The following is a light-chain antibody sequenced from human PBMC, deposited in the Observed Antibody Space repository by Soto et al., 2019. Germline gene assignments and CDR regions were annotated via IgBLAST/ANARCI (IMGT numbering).Light chain of an antibody. J-gene: IGKJ1*01. CDR3: QQYYSYPWT. Sequence: DIQITQSPATLSATVGDRVTITCRASQSISDWLAWYQQRPGQAPKLLIYKASTLEGGVPARFSGSGSGTEFTLTISCLQSEDFATYYCQQYYSYPWTFGQGTKVDIK. CDR1: QSISDW. V-gene: IGKV1-5*03. CDR2: KAS.